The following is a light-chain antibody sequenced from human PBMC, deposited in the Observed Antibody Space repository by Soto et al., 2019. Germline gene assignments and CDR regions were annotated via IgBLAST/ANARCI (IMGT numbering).Light chain of an antibody. CDR2: DVS. Sequence: QSVLTQPASVSGSPGQSITISCTGTSSDVGGYDYVSWYQQHPGKAPKLMIYDVSNRPSGVSNRFSGSKSGNTASLTISGLKAEDEADYYCSSYTSSNPLVVFGGGTQLTVL. CDR3: SSYTSSNPLVV. J-gene: IGLJ2*01. V-gene: IGLV2-14*03. CDR1: SSDVGGYDY.